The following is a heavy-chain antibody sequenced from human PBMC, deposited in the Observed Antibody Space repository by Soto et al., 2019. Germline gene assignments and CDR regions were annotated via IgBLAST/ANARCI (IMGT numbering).Heavy chain of an antibody. D-gene: IGHD2-15*01. Sequence: SVKVSCKASGYIFSNYGVTWVRQAPGQGLEWMGGIIPMFDTPIYAQKFQDRVTITADESTSTAYMQLSSLRSGDTAVYYCARSGGLDRDFNYWGQGSLVTVSS. CDR2: IIPMFDTP. V-gene: IGHV1-69*13. CDR1: GYIFSNYG. CDR3: ARSGGLDRDFNY. J-gene: IGHJ4*02.